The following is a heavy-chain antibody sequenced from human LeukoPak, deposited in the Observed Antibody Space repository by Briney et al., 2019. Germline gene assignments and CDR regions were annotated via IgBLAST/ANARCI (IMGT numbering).Heavy chain of an antibody. Sequence: PSETLSLTCAVYGGSFSGYYWSWIRQPPGKGLEWIGEINHSGSTNYNPSLKSRVTISVDTSKNQFSLKLSSVTAADTAVYYCARANWGKRIDYWGQGTLVTVSS. CDR1: GGSFSGYY. J-gene: IGHJ4*02. CDR3: ARANWGKRIDY. V-gene: IGHV4-34*01. D-gene: IGHD7-27*01. CDR2: INHSGST.